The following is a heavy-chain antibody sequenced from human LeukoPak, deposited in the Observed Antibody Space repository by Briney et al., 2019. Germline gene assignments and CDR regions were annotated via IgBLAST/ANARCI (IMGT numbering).Heavy chain of an antibody. J-gene: IGHJ5*02. D-gene: IGHD5-24*01. CDR3: ARAYLESTWRWLQFSWFDP. V-gene: IGHV6-1*01. Sequence: PSQTLSLTCAISGDSVSSNSAAWNWIRQSPSRGLEWLGRTYYRSKWYNDYAVSVKSRITINPDTSKNQFSLQLNSVTPEDTAVYYCARAYLESTWRWLQFSWFDPWGQGTLVTISS. CDR2: TYYRSKWYN. CDR1: GDSVSSNSAA.